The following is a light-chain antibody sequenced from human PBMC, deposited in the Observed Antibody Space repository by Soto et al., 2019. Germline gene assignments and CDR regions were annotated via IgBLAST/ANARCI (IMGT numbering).Light chain of an antibody. CDR2: KAS. CDR1: QSISSW. Sequence: DIQMTQSPSTLSASVGDRVTITCRASQSISSWLAWYQQKPGKAPKLLIYKASSLESGVPSRSSGSGSGTEFTLTISSLQPDDFATYYCQQYNSYWYTFGQGTK. J-gene: IGKJ2*01. V-gene: IGKV1-5*03. CDR3: QQYNSYWYT.